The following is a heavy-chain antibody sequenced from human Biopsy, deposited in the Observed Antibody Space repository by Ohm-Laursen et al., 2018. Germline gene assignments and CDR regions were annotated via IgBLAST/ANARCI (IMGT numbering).Heavy chain of an antibody. J-gene: IGHJ6*02. V-gene: IGHV3-72*01. Sequence: GSLRLSRAASGFTLSDHNMDWVRLAPGKGLEWVGRTRNNGKTYTKEYAASVKGRFTISRDDSKNSLYLQMNSLKTEDTAGYFCARDVGSSGWYYYGMDVWGQGTTVTVSS. D-gene: IGHD6-19*01. CDR1: GFTLSDHN. CDR3: ARDVGSSGWYYYGMDV. CDR2: TRNNGKTYTK.